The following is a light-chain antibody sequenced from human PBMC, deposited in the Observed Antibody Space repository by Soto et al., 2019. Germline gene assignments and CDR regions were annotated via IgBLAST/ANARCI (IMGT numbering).Light chain of an antibody. CDR3: NSYTTMNTYV. V-gene: IGLV2-14*01. Sequence: QSALTQPASVSGSPGQSITISCTGSSTDVGAYSYVSWYQQYPGQAPNLLIYEVSRRPSGFSHRFSGSKSVSTASLTISGLQAEDEAHYYCNSYTTMNTYVFGTGTKVTVL. CDR2: EVS. CDR1: STDVGAYSY. J-gene: IGLJ1*01.